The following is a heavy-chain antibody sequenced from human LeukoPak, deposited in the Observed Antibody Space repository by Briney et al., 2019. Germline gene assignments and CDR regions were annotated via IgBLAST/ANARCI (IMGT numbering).Heavy chain of an antibody. CDR1: GLTFSDYY. CDR2: ITSSGDDI. CDR3: ASDIVATSGDF. Sequence: GGSLRLSCSASGLTFSDYYMSWIRQAPGKGLEGVAYITSSGDDIYYPDSMKGRSTISRDNAKNALLLQMNSLRVEDTATYYCASDIVATSGDFWGQGTLVSVSS. V-gene: IGHV3-11*01. J-gene: IGHJ4*02. D-gene: IGHD5-12*01.